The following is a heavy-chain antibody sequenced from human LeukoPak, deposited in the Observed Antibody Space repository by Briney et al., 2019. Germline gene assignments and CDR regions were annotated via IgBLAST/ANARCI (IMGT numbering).Heavy chain of an antibody. CDR3: ARTISRGYSQKHLPYFDY. D-gene: IGHD5-18*01. J-gene: IGHJ4*02. V-gene: IGHV4-30-4*01. CDR2: IYYSGST. Sequence: PSQTLSLTCTVSGGSISSGDYYWSWIRQPPGTGLEWIGYIYYSGSTYYNPSLKSRVTISVDTSKNQFSLKLSSVTAADTAVYYCARTISRGYSQKHLPYFDYWGQGTLVTVSS. CDR1: GGSISSGDYY.